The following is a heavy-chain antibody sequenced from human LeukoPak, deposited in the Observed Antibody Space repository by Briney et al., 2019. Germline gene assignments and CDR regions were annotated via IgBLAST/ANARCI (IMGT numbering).Heavy chain of an antibody. CDR3: ARRGRGYYFDY. CDR1: AFTFSSYA. D-gene: IGHD3-10*01. V-gene: IGHV3-30*08. J-gene: IGHJ4*02. CDR2: ISYDVSNK. Sequence: GGSLRLFCAAAAFTFSSYAMHWVRQAPGKVLEWVAVISYDVSNKYYADSVKGRFTISRDNSKNTLYLQMNRLRAEDTAVYYCARRGRGYYFDYWGQGTLVTVSS.